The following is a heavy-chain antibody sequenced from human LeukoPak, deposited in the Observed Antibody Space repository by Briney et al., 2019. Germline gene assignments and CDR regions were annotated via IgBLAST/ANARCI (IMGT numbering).Heavy chain of an antibody. CDR3: ARHVGDSSGLDY. CDR1: GGSFSGYY. Sequence: SETLSLTCAVYGGSFSGYYWSWIRQPPGKGLEWIGEINHSGSTNYNPSLKSRVTISADTSKNQFSLKLSSVTAADTAVYYCARHVGDSSGLDYWGQGTLVTVSS. D-gene: IGHD3-22*01. J-gene: IGHJ4*02. CDR2: INHSGST. V-gene: IGHV4-34*01.